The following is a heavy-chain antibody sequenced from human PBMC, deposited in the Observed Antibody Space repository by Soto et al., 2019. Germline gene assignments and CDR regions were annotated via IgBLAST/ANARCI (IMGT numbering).Heavy chain of an antibody. J-gene: IGHJ4*02. Sequence: QVQLSQFGAEVKKPGASVKVSCKASGYSFTNFHIHWVRQAPGQGLEWMGMIDASGGITRDAQRLQGRIPMTRDATTSTVYMEFRSLTSEDTAVYYCARAVIGHDIYETIGYYFDHWGQGTLVSVSS. D-gene: IGHD3-22*01. V-gene: IGHV1-46*01. CDR2: IDASGGIT. CDR3: ARAVIGHDIYETIGYYFDH. CDR1: GYSFTNFH.